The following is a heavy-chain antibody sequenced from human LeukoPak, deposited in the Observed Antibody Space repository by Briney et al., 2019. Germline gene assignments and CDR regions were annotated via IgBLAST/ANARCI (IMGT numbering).Heavy chain of an antibody. Sequence: ASVKHSCRASGFIFTKYGISWVRQAPGQGLEWVGWISGYNGDTNYAQKLQGRVTMTTDTSTTTGYMELRSLRSDDTAFYYCARDPSNTSGWKTWFDTWGQGTLVTVSS. D-gene: IGHD6-19*01. J-gene: IGHJ5*02. CDR1: GFIFTKYG. CDR2: ISGYNGDT. CDR3: ARDPSNTSGWKTWFDT. V-gene: IGHV1-18*01.